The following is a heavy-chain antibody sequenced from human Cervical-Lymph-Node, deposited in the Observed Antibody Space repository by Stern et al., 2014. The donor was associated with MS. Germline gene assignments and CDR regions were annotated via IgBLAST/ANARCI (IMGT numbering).Heavy chain of an antibody. V-gene: IGHV3-9*01. Sequence: EVQLLESGGGLVQPGRSLRLSCVGSGFSFDDHAMHWVRQAPGKGLEWVSGITWNSGVIVYADSVKGRFTISRDNTKNSLYLQMNSLTEDDTALYYCVKDPDPVGGYYFDSWGQGTLVTVSS. CDR1: GFSFDDHA. CDR2: ITWNSGVI. J-gene: IGHJ4*02. CDR3: VKDPDPVGGYYFDS. D-gene: IGHD6-19*01.